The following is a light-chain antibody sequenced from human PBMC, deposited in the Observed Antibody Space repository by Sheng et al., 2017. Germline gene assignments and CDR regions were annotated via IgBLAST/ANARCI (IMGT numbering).Light chain of an antibody. J-gene: IGLJ3*02. CDR1: SGHSNYD. CDR2: LNSDGSH. Sequence: QLVLTQSHSASASLGASVKLTCTLSSGHSNYDIAWHQQQPEKGPRYLMKLNSDGSHNKGDGIPDRFSGSSSGAERYLTISSLQSEDEADYFCQTWGTGTGVFGGGTRLTVL. CDR3: QTWGTGTGV. V-gene: IGLV4-69*01.